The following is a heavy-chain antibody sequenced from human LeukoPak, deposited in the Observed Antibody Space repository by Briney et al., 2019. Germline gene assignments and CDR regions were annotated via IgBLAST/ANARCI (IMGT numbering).Heavy chain of an antibody. D-gene: IGHD3-9*01. CDR3: AKASQYNILTGFIVGAMDDIDY. Sequence: GGSLRLSCAASGFTFSSYGMHWVRQAPGKGLEWVAFIRYDGRNKYYADSVKGRSTISRDNSKNTLYLQMNSLRAEDTAVYYCAKASQYNILTGFIVGAMDDIDYWGQGTLVTVSS. J-gene: IGHJ4*02. CDR2: IRYDGRNK. CDR1: GFTFSSYG. V-gene: IGHV3-30*02.